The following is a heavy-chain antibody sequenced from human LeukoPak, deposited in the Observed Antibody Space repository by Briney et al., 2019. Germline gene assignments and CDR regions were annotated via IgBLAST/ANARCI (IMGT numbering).Heavy chain of an antibody. V-gene: IGHV3-7*03. CDR2: IKQDGSEK. Sequence: GGSLRLSCAASGFTFRTYGMSWVRQALGKGLEWVANIKQDGSEKYYVDSVKGRFTISRDNAKNSLYLQMNSLRAEDTALYYCAKDIGYGDYVNAFDIWGQGTMVTVSS. CDR3: AKDIGYGDYVNAFDI. J-gene: IGHJ3*02. CDR1: GFTFRTYG. D-gene: IGHD4-17*01.